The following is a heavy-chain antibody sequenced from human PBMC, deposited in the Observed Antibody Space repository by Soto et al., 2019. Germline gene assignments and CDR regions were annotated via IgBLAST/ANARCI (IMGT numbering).Heavy chain of an antibody. V-gene: IGHV3-23*01. CDR3: ASHQIPPYYYYYYMDV. CDR1: GFTFSSYA. Sequence: GGSLRLSCAASGFTFSSYAMSWVRQAPGKGLEWVSAISGSGGSTYYADSVKGRFTISRDNSKNTLYLQMNSLRAEDTAVYYCASHQIPPYYYYYYMDVWGKGTTVTVSS. J-gene: IGHJ6*03. CDR2: ISGSGGST. D-gene: IGHD2-21*01.